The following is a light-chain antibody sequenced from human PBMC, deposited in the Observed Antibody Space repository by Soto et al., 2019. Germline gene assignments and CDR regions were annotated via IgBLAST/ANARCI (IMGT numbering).Light chain of an antibody. CDR2: WAS. CDR1: XXXLDTSNNKDY. J-gene: IGKJ1*01. V-gene: IGKV4-1*01. CDR3: HQYYTTPRT. Sequence: DIVMTQSPDSLAVSLGERATXNXXSXXXXLDTSNNKDYLTWYQQKPGQPPNLLIYWASTREFGVPDRFSGSGSVTDFTLTISSLQAEDVAVYYCHQYYTTPRTFGHGTKVDIK.